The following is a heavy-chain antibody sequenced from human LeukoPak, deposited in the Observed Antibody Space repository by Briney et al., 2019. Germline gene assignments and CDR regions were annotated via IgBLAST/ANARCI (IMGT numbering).Heavy chain of an antibody. CDR1: GYTFTGYY. Sequence: RASVKVSCKASGYTFTGYYMHWVRQAPGQGLEWMGWINPNSGGTNYAQKFQGKVTMTRDTSISTAYMELSRLRSDDTAVYYCARDGDSSGWPGYFQHWGQGTLVTVSS. V-gene: IGHV1-2*02. CDR2: INPNSGGT. J-gene: IGHJ1*01. CDR3: ARDGDSSGWPGYFQH. D-gene: IGHD6-19*01.